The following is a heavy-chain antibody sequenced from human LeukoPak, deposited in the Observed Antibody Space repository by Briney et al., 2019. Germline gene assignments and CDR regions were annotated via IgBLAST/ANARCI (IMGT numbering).Heavy chain of an antibody. CDR3: ARYSSSQGWWFDP. Sequence: SETLSLTCAVYGGSFSGYYWSWIRQPPGKELEWIGEINHSGSTNYNPSLKSRVTISVDTSKNQFSLKLSSVTAADTAVYYCARYSSSQGWWFDPWGQGTLVTVSS. CDR2: INHSGST. V-gene: IGHV4-34*01. CDR1: GGSFSGYY. J-gene: IGHJ5*02. D-gene: IGHD6-13*01.